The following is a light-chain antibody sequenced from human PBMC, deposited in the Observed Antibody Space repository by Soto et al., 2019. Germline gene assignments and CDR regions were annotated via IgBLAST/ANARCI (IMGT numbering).Light chain of an antibody. Sequence: EIVMPQSPATLSVPPGERATLSCRASQSVSTNFAWYQQKPGQAPRLLIYGASTRATAVPARFTASGSGTEFNLTISSLQSEDFAVYYCQQYNTWPRTFGQGTKVEVK. J-gene: IGKJ1*01. CDR3: QQYNTWPRT. V-gene: IGKV3-15*01. CDR1: QSVSTN. CDR2: GAS.